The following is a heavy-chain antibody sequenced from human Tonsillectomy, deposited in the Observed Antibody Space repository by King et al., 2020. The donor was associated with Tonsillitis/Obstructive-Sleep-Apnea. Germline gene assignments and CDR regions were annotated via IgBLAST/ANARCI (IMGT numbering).Heavy chain of an antibody. CDR3: ARFRDSSGLSGGTNWFHP. CDR2: IYPGDSDT. CDR1: GYSFPTYW. V-gene: IGHV5-51*03. Sequence: QLVQSGAEVKKPGESLKISCQGSGYSFPTYWIGWVRQMPGKGLEWMGIIYPGDSDTRYSPSFEGQVTISAGKSISTAYLQWSTLKASDTGIYYCARFRDSSGLSGGTNWFHPWGQGTLVTVSS. J-gene: IGHJ5*02. D-gene: IGHD6-25*01.